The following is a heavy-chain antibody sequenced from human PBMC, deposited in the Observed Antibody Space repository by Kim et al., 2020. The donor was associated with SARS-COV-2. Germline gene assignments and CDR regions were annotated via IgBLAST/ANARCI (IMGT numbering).Heavy chain of an antibody. Sequence: GGSLRLSCEASGFIFSSYQMNWVRQAPGKGLEWLSYISGSGSTISYADSVKGRFTISRDNAKKSLYLQMHSLRAEDTAVYYCARKNGGDGGAGGFDCWGQGTLVTVSS. CDR2: ISGSGSTI. V-gene: IGHV3-48*03. CDR3: ARKNGGDGGAGGFDC. CDR1: GFIFSSYQ. D-gene: IGHD2-21*02. J-gene: IGHJ4*02.